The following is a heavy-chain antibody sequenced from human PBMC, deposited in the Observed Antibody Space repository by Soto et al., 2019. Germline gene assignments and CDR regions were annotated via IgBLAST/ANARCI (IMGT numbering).Heavy chain of an antibody. V-gene: IGHV3-23*01. CDR3: AKTKFRGVVVNV. CDR2: ISNSGDT. J-gene: IGHJ6*02. D-gene: IGHD3-10*01. Sequence: VQLLESGGALVQPGGSLRLSCAASGFTFSSYAMYWVRQAPGKGLEWVSTISNSGDTYYADSVEGRFTISRDNSKNTLYLQMNSLRAEDTAVYYCAKTKFRGVVVNVWGQGTTVTVSS. CDR1: GFTFSSYA.